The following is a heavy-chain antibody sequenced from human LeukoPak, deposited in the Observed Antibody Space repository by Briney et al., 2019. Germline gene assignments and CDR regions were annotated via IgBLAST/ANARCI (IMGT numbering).Heavy chain of an antibody. Sequence: GESLKISCKGSGYTFAGYWIGWVRQMPGKGLEWMGIIYPGDSDTRYSPSFQGQVTISADKSISTAYLQRSSLKASDTAMYYCARGHLYDYSTTSYYFDYWGQGTLVTVSS. J-gene: IGHJ4*02. V-gene: IGHV5-51*01. D-gene: IGHD5-12*01. CDR3: ARGHLYDYSTTSYYFDY. CDR1: GYTFAGYW. CDR2: IYPGDSDT.